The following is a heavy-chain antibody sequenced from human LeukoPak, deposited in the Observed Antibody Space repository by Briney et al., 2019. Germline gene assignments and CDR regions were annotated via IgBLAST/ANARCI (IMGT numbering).Heavy chain of an antibody. V-gene: IGHV4-59*08. Sequence: SETLSLTCTVSGGSVSNYYWSWIRQPPGKGLEWIGYIYYSGSTSYNPSLKSRVTISVDTSKNQFSLKLSSVTAADTAVYYCARLLLWSNAFDIWGQGTMVTVSS. CDR1: GGSVSNYY. D-gene: IGHD3-10*01. J-gene: IGHJ3*02. CDR3: ARLLLWSNAFDI. CDR2: IYYSGST.